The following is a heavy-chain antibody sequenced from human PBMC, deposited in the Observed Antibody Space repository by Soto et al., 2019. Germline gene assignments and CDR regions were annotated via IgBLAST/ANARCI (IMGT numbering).Heavy chain of an antibody. CDR1: GGSISSCGYS. D-gene: IGHD6-6*01. CDR2: IDHSGST. V-gene: IGHV4-30-2*01. Sequence: QLQLQESGSGLVKPSQTLSLTCAVSGGSISSCGYSWSWIRQPPGKGLEWIGYIDHSGSTYYNPSLQSRVTISVDRSKNQFSLKLSSVTAADTAVYYCARGRGSSLFDYWCQGTLVTVSS. J-gene: IGHJ4*02. CDR3: ARGRGSSLFDY.